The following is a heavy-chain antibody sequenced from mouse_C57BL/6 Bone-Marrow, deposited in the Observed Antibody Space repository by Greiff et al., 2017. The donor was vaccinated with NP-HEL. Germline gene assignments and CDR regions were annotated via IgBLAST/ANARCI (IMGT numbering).Heavy chain of an antibody. D-gene: IGHD2-2*01. J-gene: IGHJ4*01. Sequence: EVQLQQSGPELVKPGASVKISCKASGYTFTDYYMNWVKQSHGKSLEWIGDINPNNGGTSYNQKFKGKATLTVDKSSSTAYMELRSLTSEDSAVYYCARWVTTGIYAMDYWGQGTSVTVSS. V-gene: IGHV1-26*01. CDR3: ARWVTTGIYAMDY. CDR1: GYTFTDYY. CDR2: INPNNGGT.